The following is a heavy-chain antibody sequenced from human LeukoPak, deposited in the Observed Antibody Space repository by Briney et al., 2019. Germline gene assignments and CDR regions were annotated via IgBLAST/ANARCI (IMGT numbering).Heavy chain of an antibody. Sequence: GASVKVSCKASGYTFTNYDINWVRQAAGQGLEWMGWMNPNTGNTGYAQRFQGRIIMTSDTSTSTAYLELSSLRSEDTAVYYCATAAPGLLPIWLWGQGTLVTVSS. CDR1: GYTFTNYD. CDR2: MNPNTGNT. D-gene: IGHD3-22*01. V-gene: IGHV1-8*01. J-gene: IGHJ4*02. CDR3: ATAAPGLLPIWL.